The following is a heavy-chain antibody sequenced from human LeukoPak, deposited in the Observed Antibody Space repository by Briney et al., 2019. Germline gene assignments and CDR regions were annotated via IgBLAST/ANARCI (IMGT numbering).Heavy chain of an antibody. Sequence: GGSLRLSCAASGFTFSDYYMSWIRQAPGKGLKWVSYISSSGSTIYYADSVKGRFTVSRDNSKNTLYLQMSSLRAEDTAVYYCAKGGHGYHSRGYYYVEIDDWGQGTLVTVSS. CDR3: AKGGHGYHSRGYYYVEIDD. CDR2: ISSSGSTI. D-gene: IGHD3-22*01. J-gene: IGHJ4*02. CDR1: GFTFSDYY. V-gene: IGHV3-11*01.